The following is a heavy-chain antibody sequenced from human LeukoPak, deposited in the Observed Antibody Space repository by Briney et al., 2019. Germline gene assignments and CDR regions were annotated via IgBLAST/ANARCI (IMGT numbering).Heavy chain of an antibody. CDR2: IIPILGIA. Sequence: SVKVSCKASGGTFSSYAISWVRQAPGQGLEWMGRIIPILGIANYAQKFQGRVTITADKSTSTAYMELSSLRSEDTAVYYCARAGGIVATITFNYWGQGTLVTVSS. V-gene: IGHV1-69*04. CDR3: ARAGGIVATITFNY. CDR1: GGTFSSYA. J-gene: IGHJ4*02. D-gene: IGHD5-12*01.